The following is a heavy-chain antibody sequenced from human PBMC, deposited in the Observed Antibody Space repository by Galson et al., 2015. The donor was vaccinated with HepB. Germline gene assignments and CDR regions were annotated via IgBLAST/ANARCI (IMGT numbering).Heavy chain of an antibody. CDR1: GLTISNNY. Sequence: SLRLSCAASGLTISNNYMSWVRQAPGEGLEWVSLIYSGGSTYYADSVKGRFTISRDESRNTLYLQMNSLSTEDTAVYYCTRRAGGGSWYYFDYWGQGTLVT. CDR2: IYSGGST. CDR3: TRRAGGGSWYYFDY. J-gene: IGHJ4*02. D-gene: IGHD3-10*01. V-gene: IGHV3-66*02.